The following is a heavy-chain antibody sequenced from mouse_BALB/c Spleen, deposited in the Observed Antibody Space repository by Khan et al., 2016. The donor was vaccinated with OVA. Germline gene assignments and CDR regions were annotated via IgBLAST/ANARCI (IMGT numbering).Heavy chain of an antibody. CDR1: GYSITRDYA. CDR2: ITNSGST. J-gene: IGHJ4*01. Sequence: EVQLQESGPGLVKPSQSLSLTCTVTGYSITRDYAWNWIRQFPGNKLEWMGYITNSGSTNYNPSLKSRISITRDTSKNQLFLQLNSVTIEDTAAYYCARELGRYYAMDYWGQGTSVTVSS. V-gene: IGHV3-2*02. D-gene: IGHD4-1*01. CDR3: ARELGRYYAMDY.